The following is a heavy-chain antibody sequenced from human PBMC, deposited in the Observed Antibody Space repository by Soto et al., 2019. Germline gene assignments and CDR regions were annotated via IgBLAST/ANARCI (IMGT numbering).Heavy chain of an antibody. CDR1: GASISGFY. CDR3: VRDGTKTLRDWFDP. CDR2: IYATGTT. V-gene: IGHV4-4*07. D-gene: IGHD1-1*01. J-gene: IGHJ5*02. Sequence: SETLSLTCTVSGASISGFYWSWIRKSAGKGLELIGRIYATGTTDYNPSLKSRVMMSVDTSKKQFSLKLRSVTAADTAVYYCVRDGTKTLRDWFDPWGQGISVTVSS.